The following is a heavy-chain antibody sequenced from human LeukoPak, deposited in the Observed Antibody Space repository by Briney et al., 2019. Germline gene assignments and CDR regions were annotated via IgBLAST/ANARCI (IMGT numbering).Heavy chain of an antibody. V-gene: IGHV4-4*07. J-gene: IGHJ4*02. D-gene: IGHD2-21*02. CDR2: IYASGST. CDR3: ARDRGGGDSSIMDY. Sequence: PSETLSLTCTVSGGSISSYYWSWIRQPAGTGLEWIGRIYASGSTNYNPSLKSRVTISVDKSKNQFSLKLTSVTAADTAVYYCARDRGGGDSSIMDYWGQGTLVTVSS. CDR1: GGSISSYY.